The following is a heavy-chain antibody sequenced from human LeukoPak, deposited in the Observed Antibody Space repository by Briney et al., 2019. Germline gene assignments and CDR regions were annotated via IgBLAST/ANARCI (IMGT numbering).Heavy chain of an antibody. CDR3: ARAGDYYDSSGYAYYFDY. V-gene: IGHV3-66*01. D-gene: IGHD3-22*01. CDR1: GFTVSSNY. J-gene: IGHJ4*02. CDR2: IYSGGST. Sequence: GGSLRLSCAASGFTVSSNYMSWVRQAPGKGLEWVSVIYSGGSTYYADSVKGRFTISRDNSKNTLYLQMNSLRAEDTAVYYCARAGDYYDSSGYAYYFDYWGQGTLVTVSP.